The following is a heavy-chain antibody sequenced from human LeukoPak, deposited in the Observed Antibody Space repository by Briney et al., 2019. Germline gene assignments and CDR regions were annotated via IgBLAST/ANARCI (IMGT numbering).Heavy chain of an antibody. CDR3: ARDQLAAYSYGYREWYFDL. Sequence: GGSLRLSCAASGFTFSNAWMSWVRQAPGRGLEGVGRIKSKTDGGTTDYAAPVKGRFTISRDNSKNTNTLYLQMNSLRAEDTAVYYCARDQLAAYSYGYREWYFDLWGRGTLVTVSS. J-gene: IGHJ2*01. D-gene: IGHD5-18*01. CDR1: GFTFSNAW. CDR2: IKSKTDGGTT. V-gene: IGHV3-15*01.